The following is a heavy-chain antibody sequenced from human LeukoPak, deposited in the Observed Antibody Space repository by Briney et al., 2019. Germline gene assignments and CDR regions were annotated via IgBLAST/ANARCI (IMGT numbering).Heavy chain of an antibody. J-gene: IGHJ3*02. V-gene: IGHV4-34*01. CDR1: GGSFSGYY. Sequence: KPSETLSLTCAVYGGSFSGYYWSWIRQPPGKGLEWIGEINHSGSTNYNPSLKSRVTISVDTSKNQFSLKLSSVTAADTAVYYCARAVATTDDAFDIWGQGTMVTVSS. CDR2: INHSGST. CDR3: ARAVATTDDAFDI. D-gene: IGHD5-12*01.